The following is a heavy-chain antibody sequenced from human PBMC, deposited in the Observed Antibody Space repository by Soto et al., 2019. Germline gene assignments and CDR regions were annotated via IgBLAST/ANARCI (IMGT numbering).Heavy chain of an antibody. CDR3: ASSSSWGAFDP. D-gene: IGHD6-13*01. CDR2: ISSSGSTI. CDR1: GFTFSDYY. Sequence: PGGSLRLSCAAPGFTFSDYYMSWIRQAPGKGLEWVSYISSSGSTIYYADSVKGRFTISRDNAKNSLYLQMNSLRAEDTAVYYCASSSSWGAFDPWGQGTLVTVSS. V-gene: IGHV3-11*01. J-gene: IGHJ5*02.